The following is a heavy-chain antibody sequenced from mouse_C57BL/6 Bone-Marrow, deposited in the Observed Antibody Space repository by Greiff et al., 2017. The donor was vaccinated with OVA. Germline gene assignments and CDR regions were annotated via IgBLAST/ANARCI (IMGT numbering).Heavy chain of an antibody. CDR2: IYPRSGNT. V-gene: IGHV1-81*01. Sequence: QVQLQQSGAELARPGASVKLSCKASGYTFTSYGISWVKQRTGQGLEWIGEIYPRSGNTYYNEKFKGKATLTADKSSSTAYMELRSLSSEDSAVYFCASFILYYDGSSYEGPFDYWGQGTTLTVSS. CDR1: GYTFTSYG. D-gene: IGHD1-1*01. CDR3: ASFILYYDGSSYEGPFDY. J-gene: IGHJ2*01.